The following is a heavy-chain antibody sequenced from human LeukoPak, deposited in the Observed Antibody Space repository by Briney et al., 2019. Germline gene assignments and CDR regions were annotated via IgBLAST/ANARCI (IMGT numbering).Heavy chain of an antibody. V-gene: IGHV3-64D*09. Sequence: GGSLRLSCSASGFTFSTYPMHWVRQAPGKGLEYVSTIFANGDITSYAASVKGRFTTPRDNSKNTVYLQMSSLRPEDTAVYYCVKSPSDGLGVWGQGATVTVSS. CDR2: IFANGDIT. CDR1: GFTFSTYP. J-gene: IGHJ6*02. CDR3: VKSPSDGLGV.